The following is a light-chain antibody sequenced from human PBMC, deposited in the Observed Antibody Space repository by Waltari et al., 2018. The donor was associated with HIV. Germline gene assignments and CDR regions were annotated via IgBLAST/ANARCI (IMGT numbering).Light chain of an antibody. CDR2: WAS. Sequence: DIVLTQSPDSMAVSLGERAPVHSTSSQTVLYSSDNRDYLAWDQVRPGQPPQLLIYWASTRQSGVPDRFSGSGSGTHFTRTISGLQAEDVAIYYCQQYYTTPQSFGQGTRLEI. J-gene: IGKJ2*03. CDR3: QQYYTTPQS. V-gene: IGKV4-1*01. CDR1: QTVLYSSDNRDY.